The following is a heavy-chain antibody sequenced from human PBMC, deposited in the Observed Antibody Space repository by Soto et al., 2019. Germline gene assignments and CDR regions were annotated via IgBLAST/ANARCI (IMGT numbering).Heavy chain of an antibody. CDR1: GFTFSNAW. CDR3: TTDLPYSGYDAFDI. J-gene: IGHJ3*02. D-gene: IGHD3-22*01. CDR2: IKSKTDGGTT. V-gene: IGHV3-15*07. Sequence: PGGSLRLSCAASGFTFSNAWMNWVRQAPGKGLEWVGRIKSKTDGGTTDYAAPVKGRFTISRDDSKNTLYLQMNSLKTEDTAVYYCTTDLPYSGYDAFDIWGQGTMVTVSS.